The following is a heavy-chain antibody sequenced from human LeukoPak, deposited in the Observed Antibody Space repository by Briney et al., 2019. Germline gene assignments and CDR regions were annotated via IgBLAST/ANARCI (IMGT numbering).Heavy chain of an antibody. CDR1: GFTVSTNY. V-gene: IGHV3-53*01. J-gene: IGHJ5*02. D-gene: IGHD1-26*01. CDR3: ARANSATIPGVDP. Sequence: GGSLRLSCAASGFTVSTNYMSWVRQAPGKGLAWLSIIYSDGSTYYADSVKGRFTISRDNSKNTLYLQMSSLTAEDTAVYYCARANSATIPGVDPWGQGTLVTVSS. CDR2: IYSDGST.